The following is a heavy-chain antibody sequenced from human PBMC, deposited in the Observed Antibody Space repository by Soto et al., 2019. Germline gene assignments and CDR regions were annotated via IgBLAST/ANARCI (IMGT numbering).Heavy chain of an antibody. CDR3: AKGGVSSSLYLVEFDY. J-gene: IGHJ4*02. CDR2: ISWNSGSI. D-gene: IGHD6-13*01. Sequence: DVQLVESGGGLVQPGRSLRLSCAASGFTFDDYAMHWVRQAPGKGLEWVSGISWNSGSIGYADSVKGRFTISRDNAKNSLYLQMNSLRAEDTALYYCAKGGVSSSLYLVEFDYWGQGTLVTVSS. V-gene: IGHV3-9*01. CDR1: GFTFDDYA.